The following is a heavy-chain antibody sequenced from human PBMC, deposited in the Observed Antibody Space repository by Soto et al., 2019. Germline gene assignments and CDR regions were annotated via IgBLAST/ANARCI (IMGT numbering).Heavy chain of an antibody. J-gene: IGHJ3*02. Sequence: TGGSLRLSCAASGFTFSSYWMSWVRQAPGKGLEWVANIKQDGSEKYYVDSVKGRFTISRDNAKNSLYLQMNSLRAEDTAVYYCARGDDFWSGYYTDAFDIWGQGTMVTVSS. CDR2: IKQDGSEK. V-gene: IGHV3-7*01. CDR1: GFTFSSYW. D-gene: IGHD3-3*01. CDR3: ARGDDFWSGYYTDAFDI.